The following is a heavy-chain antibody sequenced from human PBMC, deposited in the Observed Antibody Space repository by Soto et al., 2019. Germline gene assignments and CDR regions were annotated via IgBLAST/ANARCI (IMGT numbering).Heavy chain of an antibody. CDR1: GGSSSSYY. V-gene: IGHV4-59*08. Sequence: QVQLQESGPGLVKPSETLSLTCTVSGGSSSSYYWTWIRQPPGKGLEWIGYIYYSGSTNYNPSLKIRVTISVATSKTQFSLKLSSVTAADTAVYYCARLDGDYQYMDVWGKGTTVTVSS. D-gene: IGHD3-16*01. CDR2: IYYSGST. J-gene: IGHJ6*03. CDR3: ARLDGDYQYMDV.